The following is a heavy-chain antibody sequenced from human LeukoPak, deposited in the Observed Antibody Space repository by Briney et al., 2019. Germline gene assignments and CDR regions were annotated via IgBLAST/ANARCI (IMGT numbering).Heavy chain of an antibody. V-gene: IGHV3-15*01. D-gene: IGHD2-15*01. Sequence: PGGSLRLSCAASGFTFSNAWMSWVRQAPGKGLEWVGRIKSKTDGGTTDYAAPVKGRFTISRDDSRNTLYLQMNSLKTEVTAVYYCTTPLVVVAATAFYYWGQGTLVTVSS. CDR2: IKSKTDGGTT. J-gene: IGHJ4*02. CDR3: TTPLVVVAATAFYY. CDR1: GFTFSNAW.